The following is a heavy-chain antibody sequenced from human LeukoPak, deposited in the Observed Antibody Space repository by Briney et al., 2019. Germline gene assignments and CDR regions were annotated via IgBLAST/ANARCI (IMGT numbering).Heavy chain of an antibody. D-gene: IGHD3-10*01. CDR2: IKQDGSEK. J-gene: IGHJ4*02. V-gene: IGHV3-7*04. Sequence: GGSMRLSCAASGFIFSHYWMSWVRQAPGKGLEWVANIKQDGSEKNYVDSVKGRFTISRDNAKNSLYLQMNILRAEDTAVYYCARDLYASGSYDYWGQGTLVTVSS. CDR1: GFIFSHYW. CDR3: ARDLYASGSYDY.